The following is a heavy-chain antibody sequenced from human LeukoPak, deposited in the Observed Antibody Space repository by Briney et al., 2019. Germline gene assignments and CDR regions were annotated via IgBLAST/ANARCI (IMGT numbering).Heavy chain of an antibody. V-gene: IGHV4-34*01. CDR1: GGSFSGYY. D-gene: IGHD3-10*01. Sequence: SETLSLTCAVYGGSFSGYYWSWIRQPPGKGLEWIEEINHSGSTNYNPSLKSRVTISVDTSKNQFSLKLSSVTAADTAVYYCARAHYYGSGSYYNRLSMDFDYWGQGTLVTVSS. CDR2: INHSGST. CDR3: ARAHYYGSGSYYNRLSMDFDY. J-gene: IGHJ4*02.